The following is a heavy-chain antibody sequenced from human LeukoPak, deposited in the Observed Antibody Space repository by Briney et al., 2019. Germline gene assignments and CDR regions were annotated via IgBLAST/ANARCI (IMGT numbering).Heavy chain of an antibody. CDR1: GFTFTPYA. CDR2: IGSVGGRP. V-gene: IGHV3-23*01. CDR3: AKASRQAAVASPLDY. D-gene: IGHD6-19*01. J-gene: IGHJ4*02. Sequence: GGSLRLSCAASGFTFTPYAMSWVRQAAGKGLEWVAGIGSVGGRPCYADSVKGRFPISRDNTKNTLFLQMNSLKAEDTAVYYCAKASRQAAVASPLDYWGQGTLVTVSS.